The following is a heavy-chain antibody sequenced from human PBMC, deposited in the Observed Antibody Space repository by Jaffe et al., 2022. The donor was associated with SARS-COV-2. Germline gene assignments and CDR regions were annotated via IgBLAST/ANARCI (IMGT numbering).Heavy chain of an antibody. Sequence: EVQLLESGGGLVQPGGSLRLSCAASGFIFSSSAMSWVRQTPGKQLDWVSSITGDGSTYYADSVKGRFTISRDNSKNTLYLQMTSLRAEDTAVYYCAKVPFWNGIEYWGQGTLVTVSS. V-gene: IGHV3-23*01. CDR2: ITGDGST. CDR3: AKVPFWNGIEY. D-gene: IGHD1-1*01. CDR1: GFIFSSSA. J-gene: IGHJ4*02.